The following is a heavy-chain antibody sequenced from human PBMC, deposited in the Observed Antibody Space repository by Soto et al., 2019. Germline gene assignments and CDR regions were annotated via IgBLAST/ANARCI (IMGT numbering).Heavy chain of an antibody. V-gene: IGHV1-69*02. J-gene: IGHJ4*02. CDR2: FNPILSFS. Sequence: QVQLVQSGAEVKKPGSSVKVSCKASGDTFNFYTINWVRQAPGLGLEWMGRFNPILSFSNSALKFQGRVTLTAEKSTSPAYMVLSTLRSEDTAIYYGATSFGSGSRAFDYWGQGALVTVSS. D-gene: IGHD3-10*01. CDR1: GDTFNFYT. CDR3: ATSFGSGSRAFDY.